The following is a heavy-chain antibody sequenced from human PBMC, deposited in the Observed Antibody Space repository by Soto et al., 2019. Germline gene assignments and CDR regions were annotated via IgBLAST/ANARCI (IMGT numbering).Heavy chain of an antibody. CDR2: IYYSGST. CDR3: ARDRGDGYNPYYYYGMDV. D-gene: IGHD3-10*01. J-gene: IGHJ6*02. CDR1: GGSISSGNYY. V-gene: IGHV4-31*01. Sequence: QVQLQESGPGLVKPSQTLSLTCTVSGGSISSGNYYWSWVRQHPGKGLEWIGYIYYSGSTFYNPSLKSLVTLSVDTSKHQFSLKLSSVTAAATAVYYCARDRGDGYNPYYYYGMDVWGQGTTVTVSS.